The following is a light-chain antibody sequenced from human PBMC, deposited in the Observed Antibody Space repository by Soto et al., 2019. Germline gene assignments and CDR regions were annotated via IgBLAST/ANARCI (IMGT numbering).Light chain of an antibody. CDR1: QSIGSW. V-gene: IGKV1-5*03. CDR3: QQYNAYPWT. Sequence: DIQMTQSPSSLSASVGDRVTITCRASQSIGSWLAWYQQKPGKAPNLLIYKASTLESGVPSRFSGSGSGTDYTLTISSLQPDDFATYYCQQYNAYPWTFGQGTKVEIK. J-gene: IGKJ1*01. CDR2: KAS.